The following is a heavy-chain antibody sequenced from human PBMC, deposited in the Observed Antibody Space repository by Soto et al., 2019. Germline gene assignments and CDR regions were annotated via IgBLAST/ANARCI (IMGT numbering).Heavy chain of an antibody. D-gene: IGHD3-10*02. J-gene: IGHJ4*02. CDR2: ISGSGGST. CDR3: ARGGSAGKCSPPDF. Sequence: GGSLRLSCAASGSNFSSFGMRWVRQAPGKGLDWVSAISGSGGSTYSADSVKGRFTISRDNSKNTLYLQMSSLRAEDTAVYYCARGGSAGKCSPPDFWGQGSLVTVSS. V-gene: IGHV3-23*01. CDR1: GSNFSSFG.